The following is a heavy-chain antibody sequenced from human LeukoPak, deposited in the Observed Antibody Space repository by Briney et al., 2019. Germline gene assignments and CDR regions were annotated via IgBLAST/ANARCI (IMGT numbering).Heavy chain of an antibody. V-gene: IGHV1-69*13. CDR2: IIPIFGTA. Sequence: ASVKVSCKASGGTFSSYATSWVRQAPGQGLEWMGGIIPIFGTANYAQKFQGRVTITADESTSTAYMELSSLRSEDTAVYYCARTDCSSTSCYADYWGQGTLVTVSS. CDR1: GGTFSSYA. CDR3: ARTDCSSTSCYADY. J-gene: IGHJ4*02. D-gene: IGHD2-2*01.